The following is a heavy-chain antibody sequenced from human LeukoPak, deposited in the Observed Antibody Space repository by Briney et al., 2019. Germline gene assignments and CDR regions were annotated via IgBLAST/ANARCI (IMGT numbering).Heavy chain of an antibody. J-gene: IGHJ4*02. D-gene: IGHD3-22*01. CDR3: ARVTYYDEDY. CDR1: RYTFTRYY. Sequence: ASVKVSCKASRYTFTRYYMHWVRQAPGHGLEWMGWINPNSGGTNYAQKFQGRVTMTRDTSISTAYMELSRLRSDDTAVYYCARVTYYDEDYWGQGTLVTVSS. V-gene: IGHV1-2*02. CDR2: INPNSGGT.